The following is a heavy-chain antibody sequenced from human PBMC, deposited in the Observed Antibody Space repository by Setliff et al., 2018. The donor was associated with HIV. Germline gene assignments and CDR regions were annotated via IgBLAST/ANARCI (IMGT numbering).Heavy chain of an antibody. J-gene: IGHJ5*02. CDR3: ARVPVAGANWFDP. Sequence: SETLSLTCSVSGVSINRTDHYWGWIRQSPGKRLEWIGSVSQSGSTYYNPSLKSRITISVDRSKNLFSLKLISVTAADQGVYYCARVPVAGANWFDPWDLGTLVTV. D-gene: IGHD2-21*01. V-gene: IGHV4-39*01. CDR2: VSQSGST. CDR1: GVSINRTDHY.